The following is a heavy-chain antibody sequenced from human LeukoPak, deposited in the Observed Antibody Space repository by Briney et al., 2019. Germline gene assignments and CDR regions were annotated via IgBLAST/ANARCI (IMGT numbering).Heavy chain of an antibody. CDR2: IYTSGST. CDR3: ARMISSIAARNYYYMDV. Sequence: SETLSLTCTVSGGSISSYYWSWIRQPAGKGLEWIGRIYTSGSTNYNPSLKSRVTMSVDTSKNQFPLKLSSVTAADTAVYYCARMISSIAARNYYYMDVWGKGTTVTVSS. V-gene: IGHV4-4*07. CDR1: GGSISSYY. D-gene: IGHD6-6*01. J-gene: IGHJ6*03.